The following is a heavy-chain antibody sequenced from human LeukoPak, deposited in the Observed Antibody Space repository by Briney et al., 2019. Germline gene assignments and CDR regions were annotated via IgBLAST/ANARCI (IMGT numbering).Heavy chain of an antibody. Sequence: GASVTVSCKASGYTFIGYYLHWVRQAPGQGLEWMGWINPTSGGTNYARKFQDRVTMTRDTSINTAYMELSRLTSDDTAVYYCARLVGLSTTASYWGQGTLVIVSS. J-gene: IGHJ4*02. D-gene: IGHD5/OR15-5a*01. CDR3: ARLVGLSTTASY. CDR2: INPTSGGT. CDR1: GYTFIGYY. V-gene: IGHV1-2*02.